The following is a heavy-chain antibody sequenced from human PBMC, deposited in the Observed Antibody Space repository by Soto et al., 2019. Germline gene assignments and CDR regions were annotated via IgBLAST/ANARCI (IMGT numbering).Heavy chain of an antibody. V-gene: IGHV3-33*01. Sequence: LRLSCVASGFTFSNYGMHCVLQAPVKGLEWVAVIWNDGSNKYYADSVKGRFTISRYNSKNTLYLQMDNLRAEDTAVYYCARDHYYDSSGSQPDYWGQGTLVTVSS. D-gene: IGHD3-22*01. J-gene: IGHJ4*02. CDR1: GFTFSNYG. CDR2: IWNDGSNK. CDR3: ARDHYYDSSGSQPDY.